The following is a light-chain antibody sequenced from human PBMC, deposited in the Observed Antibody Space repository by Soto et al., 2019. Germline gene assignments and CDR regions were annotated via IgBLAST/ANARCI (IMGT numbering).Light chain of an antibody. CDR2: EDS. CDR1: STDVGGYNY. J-gene: IGLJ1*01. CDR3: SSYTSSSTLVV. V-gene: IGLV2-14*01. Sequence: QSVLTQPASVSGSPGQSITISCTGTSTDVGGYNYVSWYQQHPGKAPKLMIYEDSNRPSGVSNRFSGSKSGNTASLTIPGLQAEDEDDYYCSSYTSSSTLVVFGTGTKVTVL.